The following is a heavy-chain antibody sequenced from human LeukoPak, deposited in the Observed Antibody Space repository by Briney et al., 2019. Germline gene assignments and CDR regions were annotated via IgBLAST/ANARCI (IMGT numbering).Heavy chain of an antibody. Sequence: GGSLRLSRAASGFTFSNCAMSWVRQAPGKGLEWVSAISGSGDNTYYADSVKGRFTVSRDNSKNTLYVQMKSLRAEDTAVYYCAKDFVVVPGNVNYFDYWGQGTLVTVSS. J-gene: IGHJ4*02. D-gene: IGHD2-21*02. V-gene: IGHV3-23*01. CDR2: ISGSGDNT. CDR1: GFTFSNCA. CDR3: AKDFVVVPGNVNYFDY.